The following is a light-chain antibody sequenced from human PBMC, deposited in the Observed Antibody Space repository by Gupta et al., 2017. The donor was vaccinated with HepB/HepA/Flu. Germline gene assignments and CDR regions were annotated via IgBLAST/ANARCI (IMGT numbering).Light chain of an antibody. V-gene: IGKV3-20*01. CDR3: QQYGSSPCS. Sequence: EIVLTQSASNLSLSPRERATLSCRASQSVSSSYLAWYQQKPGQAPRLLIYGASSRATGIPDRFSGSGSGTDFTLIISRLEPEDLAVYYCQQYGSSPCSFGQGTKLEIK. J-gene: IGKJ2*04. CDR1: QSVSSSY. CDR2: GAS.